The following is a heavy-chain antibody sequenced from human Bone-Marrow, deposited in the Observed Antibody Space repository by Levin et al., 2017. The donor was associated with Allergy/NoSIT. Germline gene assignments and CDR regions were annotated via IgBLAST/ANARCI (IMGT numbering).Heavy chain of an antibody. V-gene: IGHV1-3*01. CDR1: GYSFSDYA. CDR3: ATDSSGWSPGGY. J-gene: IGHJ4*02. CDR2: IYPVNGDT. D-gene: IGHD6-19*01. Sequence: PGASVKVSCKASGYSFSDYAIHWVRQAPGQRLEWMGWIYPVNGDTKYSQKFQGRVTITTDTSARTAYMEVSSLRSEDTAVYYCATDSSGWSPGGYWGQGTLVTVSS.